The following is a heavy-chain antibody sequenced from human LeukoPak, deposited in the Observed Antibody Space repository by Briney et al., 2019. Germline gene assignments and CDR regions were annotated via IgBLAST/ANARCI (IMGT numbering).Heavy chain of an antibody. J-gene: IGHJ4*02. CDR3: ATFSGPGVLDY. CDR1: GLAFSNYG. CDR2: IRNDGTNT. D-gene: IGHD2/OR15-2a*01. V-gene: IGHV3-30*02. Sequence: GGSLRLSCAASGLAFSNYGMHWVRQPPGKGLEWVAFIRNDGTNTYYEDSVKGLFTISRDNSKSTLYLQMTSLRPEDTAVYYCATFSGPGVLDYWGQGTLVTVSS.